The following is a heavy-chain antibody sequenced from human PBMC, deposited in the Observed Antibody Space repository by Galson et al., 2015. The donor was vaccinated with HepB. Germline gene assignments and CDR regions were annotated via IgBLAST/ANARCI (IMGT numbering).Heavy chain of an antibody. J-gene: IGHJ4*02. CDR3: ARIVAVAGAPPLDY. V-gene: IGHV4-4*07. CDR2: IFSSGTT. Sequence: SETLSLTCSVSGGSISRFHWTWIRQPAGKGLGWIGRIFSSGTTTYNPSLKSRVIMSVDTSRNQFSLKLRSMTAADTAVYFCARIVAVAGAPPLDYWGQGTLVIVPS. D-gene: IGHD6-19*01. CDR1: GGSISRFH.